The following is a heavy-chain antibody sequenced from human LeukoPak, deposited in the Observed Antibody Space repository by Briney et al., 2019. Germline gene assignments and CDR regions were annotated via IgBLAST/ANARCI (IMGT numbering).Heavy chain of an antibody. V-gene: IGHV1-69*05. J-gene: IGHJ4*02. CDR2: IIPIFGTA. Sequence: GSSVKVSCKASAGTFSSYAISWVRQAPGQGLEWMGGIIPIFGTANYAQKYQGRVTITTDESTSTAYMELSSLRYEDTAVYYCARYRPTYYYDSSGYSGSGPYFDYWGQGTLVTVSS. CDR3: ARYRPTYYYDSSGYSGSGPYFDY. D-gene: IGHD3-22*01. CDR1: AGTFSSYA.